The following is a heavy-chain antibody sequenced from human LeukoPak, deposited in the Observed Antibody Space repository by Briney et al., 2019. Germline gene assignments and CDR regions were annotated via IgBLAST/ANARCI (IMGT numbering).Heavy chain of an antibody. CDR3: ARGRVVTMVRGVHCFDY. D-gene: IGHD3-10*01. CDR1: GGSSSGYY. J-gene: IGHJ4*02. CDR2: INHSGST. V-gene: IGHV4-34*01. Sequence: SETLSLIWAVNGGSSSGYYWCSIRQSPRQGLEWRGVINHSGSTNYNPSLKSRVTISVDTSKNQFSLKLSSVTAADTAVYYCARGRVVTMVRGVHCFDYWGQGTLVTVSS.